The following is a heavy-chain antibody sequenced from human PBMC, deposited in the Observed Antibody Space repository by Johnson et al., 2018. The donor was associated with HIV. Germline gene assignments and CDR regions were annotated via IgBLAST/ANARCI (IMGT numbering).Heavy chain of an antibody. J-gene: IGHJ3*02. D-gene: IGHD1-26*01. CDR3: KEIQRCGDAFDI. CDR1: RFTFSYYG. V-gene: IGHV3-NL1*01. CDR2: INWNGGSK. Sequence: QVQLVESGGGVVQPGGSLRLSCSASRFTFSYYGMHWVRQAPGKGLEWVSVINWNGGSKCYADSVKGRFTISRDNAKNSLYLQMNSLMAEDTAVYYCKEIQRCGDAFDIWVQGTMVIVSS.